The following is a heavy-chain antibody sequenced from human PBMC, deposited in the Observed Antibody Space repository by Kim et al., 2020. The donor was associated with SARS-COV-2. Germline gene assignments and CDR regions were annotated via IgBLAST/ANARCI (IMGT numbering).Heavy chain of an antibody. CDR1: GYTFTGYY. CDR3: ARDTVRYCSGGSCYPAGY. D-gene: IGHD2-15*01. J-gene: IGHJ4*02. CDR2: INPNSGGT. Sequence: ASVKVSCKASGYTFTGYYMHWVRQAPGQGLEWMGRINPNSGGTNYAQKFQGRVTMTRDTSISTAYMELSRLRSDDTAVYYCARDTVRYCSGGSCYPAGYWGQGTLVTVSS. V-gene: IGHV1-2*06.